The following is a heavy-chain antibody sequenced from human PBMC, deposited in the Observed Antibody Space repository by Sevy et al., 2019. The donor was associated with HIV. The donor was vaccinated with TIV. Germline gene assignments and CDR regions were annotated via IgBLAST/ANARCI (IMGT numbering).Heavy chain of an antibody. Sequence: GGSLRLSCAASGFPFNDHAMHWVRQVPGKGLEWVSGISWNSSNIGYADSVKGRFTISRDNARNFVYLEMNSLRPEDTAFYFCAKDMNRCCDGVNCDSDYYYFDGLDVWGQGTTVTVSS. D-gene: IGHD2-21*01. CDR1: GFPFNDHA. J-gene: IGHJ6*02. CDR2: ISWNSSNI. V-gene: IGHV3-9*01. CDR3: AKDMNRCCDGVNCDSDYYYFDGLDV.